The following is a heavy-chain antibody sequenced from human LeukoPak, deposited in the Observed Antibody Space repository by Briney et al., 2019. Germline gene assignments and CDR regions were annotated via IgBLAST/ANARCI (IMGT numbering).Heavy chain of an antibody. CDR3: AKSTPREYCSSTGCYNRYFQH. V-gene: IGHV3-30*02. Sequence: GGSLRLSCAASGFTFSTCGMHWVRQAPGKGLEWVAFIQYDGTNRYYVDSVKGRFTISRDNSKNTLYLQMNSLRADDTAVYYCAKSTPREYCSSTGCYNRYFQHWGQGTLVTVS. J-gene: IGHJ1*01. CDR1: GFTFSTCG. CDR2: IQYDGTNR. D-gene: IGHD2-2*02.